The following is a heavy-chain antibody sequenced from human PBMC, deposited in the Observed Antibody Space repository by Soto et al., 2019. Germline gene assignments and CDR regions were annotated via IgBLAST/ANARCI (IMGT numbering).Heavy chain of an antibody. D-gene: IGHD3-10*01. V-gene: IGHV4-34*01. CDR1: GGSFSGYY. CDR3: ARGVFGRSTPV. CDR2: INHSGST. Sequence: QVQLQQWGAGLLKPSETLSLTCAVYGGSFSGYYWSWIRQPPGKGLEWIGEINHSGSTNYNPSLKSRGTISVDTSKNQFSLKLSSVTAADTAVYYCARGVFGRSTPVWGQGTLVTVSS. J-gene: IGHJ4*02.